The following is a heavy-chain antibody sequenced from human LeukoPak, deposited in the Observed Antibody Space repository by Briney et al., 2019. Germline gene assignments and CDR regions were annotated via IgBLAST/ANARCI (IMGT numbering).Heavy chain of an antibody. CDR1: GGSISSYY. D-gene: IGHD6-19*01. CDR3: ASSSGLGYYFDY. Sequence: PSETLSLTCSVSGGSISSYYWSWIRQPPGKGLEWIGYIYYSGSTNYNPSLKSRVTISVDTSKNQLSLKLSSVTAADTAVYYCASSSGLGYYFDYWGQGTLVTVSS. V-gene: IGHV4-59*08. CDR2: IYYSGST. J-gene: IGHJ4*02.